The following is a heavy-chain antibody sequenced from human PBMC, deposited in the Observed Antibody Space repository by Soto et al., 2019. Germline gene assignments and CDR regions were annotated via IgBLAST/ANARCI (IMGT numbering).Heavy chain of an antibody. CDR2: INHSGST. CDR1: GGSFSCYY. D-gene: IGHD6-6*01. J-gene: IGHJ6*02. CDR3: ARGGSSSSPLHYGMDV. V-gene: IGHV4-34*01. Sequence: SETLSLTCAVYGGSFSCYYWSWIRQPPGKGLEWIGEINHSGSTNYNPSLKSRVTISVDTSKNQFSLKLSSVTAADTAVYYCARGGSSSSPLHYGMDVWGQGTTVTVS.